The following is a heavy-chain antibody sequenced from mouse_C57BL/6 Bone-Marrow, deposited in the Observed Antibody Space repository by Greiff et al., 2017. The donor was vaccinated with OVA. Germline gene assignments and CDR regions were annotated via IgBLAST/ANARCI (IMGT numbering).Heavy chain of an antibody. CDR1: GYTFTDYY. CDR3: ASEGGPYVGFAY. V-gene: IGHV1-26*01. J-gene: IGHJ3*01. Sequence: VQLQQSGPELVKPGASVKISCKASGYTFTDYYMNWVKQSHGKSLEWIGDINPNNGGTSYNQKFKGKATLTVDKSSSPACMELRSLTSEDSAVYYGASEGGPYVGFAYWGQGTLVTVSA. CDR2: INPNNGGT. D-gene: IGHD1-1*01.